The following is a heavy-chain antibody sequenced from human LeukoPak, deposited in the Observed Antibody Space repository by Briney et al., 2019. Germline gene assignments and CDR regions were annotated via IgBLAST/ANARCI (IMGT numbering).Heavy chain of an antibody. D-gene: IGHD2/OR15-2a*01. Sequence: PGGSLRLSCEASGFTFSSYAMHWVRQAPGKGLEWVAVISYDGSNKYYADSVKGRFTISRDNSKNTLYLQMNSLRAEDTAVYYCARDLYRDYVLGDYWGQGTLVTVSS. CDR1: GFTFSSYA. J-gene: IGHJ4*02. V-gene: IGHV3-30*04. CDR3: ARDLYRDYVLGDY. CDR2: ISYDGSNK.